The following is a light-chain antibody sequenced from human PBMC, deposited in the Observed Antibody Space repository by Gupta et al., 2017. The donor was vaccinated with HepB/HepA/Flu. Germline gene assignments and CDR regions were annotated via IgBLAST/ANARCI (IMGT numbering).Light chain of an antibody. V-gene: IGKV6-21*01. J-gene: IGKJ5*01. CDR2: YAS. CDR3: HQSKHLPIT. Sequence: ELVLTQSPDFQSVTPNEKVTITCRASQSVGSNLHWYQQKPDQSPKLLIKYASQSFSGVPSRFSGSGSGTDFTLTINSLEPEDAATYYCHQSKHLPITFGQGTRLEIK. CDR1: QSVGSN.